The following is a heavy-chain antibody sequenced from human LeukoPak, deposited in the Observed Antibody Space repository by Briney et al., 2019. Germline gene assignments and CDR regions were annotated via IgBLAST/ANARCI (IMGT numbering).Heavy chain of an antibody. Sequence: ASVKVSFKASGYTFTSYDINWVRQATGQGLEWMGWMNPNSGNTGYAQKFQGRVTITRNTSISTAYMELSSLRSEDTAVYYCARSLGYCSGGSCYQRFDAFDIWGQGTMVTVSS. CDR2: MNPNSGNT. J-gene: IGHJ3*02. D-gene: IGHD2-15*01. CDR1: GYTFTSYD. CDR3: ARSLGYCSGGSCYQRFDAFDI. V-gene: IGHV1-8*03.